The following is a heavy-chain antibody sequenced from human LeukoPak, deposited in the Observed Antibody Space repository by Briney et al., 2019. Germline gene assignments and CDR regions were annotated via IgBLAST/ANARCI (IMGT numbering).Heavy chain of an antibody. J-gene: IGHJ4*02. CDR3: AKGTDFWSGYCDY. Sequence: GGSLRLSCAASGFNFSSYGLHWVRQAPGKGLDWVAVISYDGRNKYYADSVKGRFTISRDNSKNTLYLQMNSLRTEDTAVYYCAKGTDFWSGYCDYWGQGTLVTVSS. CDR1: GFNFSSYG. D-gene: IGHD3-3*01. V-gene: IGHV3-30*18. CDR2: ISYDGRNK.